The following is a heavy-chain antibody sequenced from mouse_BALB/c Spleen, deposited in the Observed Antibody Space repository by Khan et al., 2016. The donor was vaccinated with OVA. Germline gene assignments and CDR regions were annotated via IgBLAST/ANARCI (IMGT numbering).Heavy chain of an antibody. Sequence: EVELVESGGGLVQPGGSLKLSCATSGFTFNDYFMYWVRQTPAKRLEWVAYISNGGGSTYYPDTVKGRFTISRDNAKNTLYLQMSRLKSEDTAMYFCARGTTVGAFDYWGQGTTLTVSS. CDR1: GFTFNDYF. J-gene: IGHJ2*01. CDR2: ISNGGGST. V-gene: IGHV5-12*02. D-gene: IGHD1-1*01. CDR3: ARGTTVGAFDY.